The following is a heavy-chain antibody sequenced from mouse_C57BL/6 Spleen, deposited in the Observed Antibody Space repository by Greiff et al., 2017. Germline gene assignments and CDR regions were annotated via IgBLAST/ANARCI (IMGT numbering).Heavy chain of an antibody. CDR2: ISSGGDYI. Sequence: EVKLMESGEGLVKPGGSLKLSCAASGFTFSSYAMSWVRQTPETRLEWVAYISSGGDYIYYADTVKGRFTISRDNARNTLYLQMGSLKSEDTAMYYCTRDMHYYGSSPAWFADWGQGTLVTVSA. D-gene: IGHD1-1*01. CDR3: TRDMHYYGSSPAWFAD. CDR1: GFTFSSYA. V-gene: IGHV5-9-1*02. J-gene: IGHJ3*01.